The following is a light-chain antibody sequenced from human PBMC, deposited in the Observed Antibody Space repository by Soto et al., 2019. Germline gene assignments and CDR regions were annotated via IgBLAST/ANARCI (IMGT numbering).Light chain of an antibody. CDR2: EVS. CDR3: RSYTAGGTI. J-gene: IGLJ1*01. Sequence: QSVLTQPASVSGSPGQSITISCTGTSGDVGGYYYVSWYQQLPGKAPKLMISEVSNRPSGVSNRFSGSKSGNTASLTISGLQAEDEADYYCRSYTAGGTIFGTGTKVTVL. CDR1: SGDVGGYYY. V-gene: IGLV2-14*01.